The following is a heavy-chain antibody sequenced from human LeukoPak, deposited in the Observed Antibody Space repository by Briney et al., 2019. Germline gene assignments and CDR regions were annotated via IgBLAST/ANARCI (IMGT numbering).Heavy chain of an antibody. D-gene: IGHD2-2*01. CDR2: INGDASNT. Sequence: GGSLRLSCAASGLTFNSYWMHWVRQVAGKGLVWVARINGDASNTTYADSVKGRFTISRDNAKNTLYLQMNSLRVDDTAVYYCARAMPHDNWFDPWGQGTLVTVSS. CDR3: ARAMPHDNWFDP. CDR1: GLTFNSYW. V-gene: IGHV3-74*03. J-gene: IGHJ5*02.